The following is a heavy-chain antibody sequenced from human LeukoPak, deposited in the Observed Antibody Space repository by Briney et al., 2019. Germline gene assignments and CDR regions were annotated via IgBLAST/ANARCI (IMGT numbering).Heavy chain of an antibody. D-gene: IGHD3-3*01. CDR3: ARAPPVGEDYYYYYYLDV. CDR2: LYYSESN. CDR1: GGSISSYY. Sequence: PSETLSLTCTVSGGSISSYYWRWIRQPPGQGLEWFGYLYYSESNNYNLSLKSRVPISIDLHKTQFPVKLSSVPVAYTAVSLCARAPPVGEDYYYYYYLDVGGKGTTVTVS. J-gene: IGHJ6*03. V-gene: IGHV4-59*13.